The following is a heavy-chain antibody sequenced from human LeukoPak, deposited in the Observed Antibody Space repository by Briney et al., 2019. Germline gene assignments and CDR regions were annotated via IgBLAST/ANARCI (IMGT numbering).Heavy chain of an antibody. J-gene: IGHJ4*02. Sequence: GGSLRLSCAASGFTFSSYGMHWVRQAPGKGLEWVAVIWYDGSNKYYADSVKGRFTISRDNSKNTLYLQMNSLRAEATAVYYCARDSMYGSESFDYWGQGTLVTVSS. V-gene: IGHV3-33*08. D-gene: IGHD3-10*01. CDR1: GFTFSSYG. CDR3: ARDSMYGSESFDY. CDR2: IWYDGSNK.